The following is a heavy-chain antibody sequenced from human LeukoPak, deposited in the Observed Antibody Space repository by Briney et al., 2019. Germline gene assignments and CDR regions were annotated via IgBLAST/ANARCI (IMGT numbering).Heavy chain of an antibody. J-gene: IGHJ4*02. CDR2: ISGSGGST. CDR3: AKGVFITVADYYFDY. Sequence: GGSLRLSCAASGFTFSSYAMGWVRQAPGKGLEWVSAISGSGGSTYYADSVKGRFTISRDNSKNTLYLQMNSLRAEDTAVYYCAKGVFITVADYYFDYWGQGTLVTVSS. D-gene: IGHD3-22*01. V-gene: IGHV3-23*01. CDR1: GFTFSSYA.